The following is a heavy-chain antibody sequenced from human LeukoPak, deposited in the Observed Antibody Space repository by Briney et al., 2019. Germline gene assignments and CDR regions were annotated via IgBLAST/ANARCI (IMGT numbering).Heavy chain of an antibody. CDR1: GYSISSSNW. Sequence: PSETLSLTFAVSGYSISSSNWWGWIRQPSGRGLEWIGYIYYSGSTNYNPSLKSRVTMSVDTSKNQFSLKLSSVTALDTAVYYCARSGIYCSSTSCSTWGQGTLVTVSS. J-gene: IGHJ5*02. CDR3: ARSGIYCSSTSCST. D-gene: IGHD2-2*01. V-gene: IGHV4-28*06. CDR2: IYYSGST.